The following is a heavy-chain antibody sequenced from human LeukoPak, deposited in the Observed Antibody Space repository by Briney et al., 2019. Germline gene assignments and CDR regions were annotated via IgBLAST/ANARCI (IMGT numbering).Heavy chain of an antibody. J-gene: IGHJ4*02. Sequence: MSGGSLRLSCAVSGLSLRNVWMNWLRQAPGKGLEWVGLIKRETDGGTTDFAAPVKGRFTISRDESKNTLYLQMNRLTSEDTAVYYCAQGSGFYYDYWGQGTLVTVSS. CDR1: GLSLRNVW. CDR3: AQGSGFYYDY. CDR2: IKRETDGGTT. V-gene: IGHV3-15*07. D-gene: IGHD3-22*01.